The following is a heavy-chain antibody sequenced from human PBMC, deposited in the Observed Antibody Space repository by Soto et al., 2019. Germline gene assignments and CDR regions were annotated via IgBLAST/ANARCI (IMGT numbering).Heavy chain of an antibody. CDR3: ARRGVAFYYYGMDV. Sequence: XSGKVSCEASVYTFTSYGISWVRQAPGQGLEWMGWISAYNGNTNYAQKLQGRVTMTTDTSTSTAYMELRSLRSDDTAVYYCARRGVAFYYYGMDVWGQGPTVTVSS. CDR2: ISAYNGNT. CDR1: VYTFTSYG. D-gene: IGHD3-10*01. V-gene: IGHV1-18*04. J-gene: IGHJ6*02.